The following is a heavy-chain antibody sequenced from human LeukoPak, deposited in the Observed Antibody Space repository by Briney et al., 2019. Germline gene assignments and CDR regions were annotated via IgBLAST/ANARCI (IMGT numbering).Heavy chain of an antibody. D-gene: IGHD1-26*01. J-gene: IGHJ3*02. Sequence: GGSLRLSCAASGFTFDDYAMHWVRQAPGEGLEWVSGISWNSGSIGYADSVKGRFTISRDNAKNSLYLQMNSLRAEDMALYYCARSGSQDAFDIWGQGTMVTVSS. CDR2: ISWNSGSI. V-gene: IGHV3-9*03. CDR3: ARSGSQDAFDI. CDR1: GFTFDDYA.